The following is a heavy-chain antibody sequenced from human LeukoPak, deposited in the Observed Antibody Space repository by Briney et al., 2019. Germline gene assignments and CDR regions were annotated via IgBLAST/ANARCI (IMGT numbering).Heavy chain of an antibody. D-gene: IGHD3-10*01. CDR1: GGSISSYY. CDR2: IYTSGST. CDR3: AREVLLWFGEPSRDYFDY. Sequence: SETLSLTCTVSGGSISSYYWSWIRQPPGKGLEWIGRIYTSGSTNYNPSLKSRVTISVDTSKNQFSLKLSSVTAADTAVYYCAREVLLWFGEPSRDYFDYWGQGTLVTVSS. J-gene: IGHJ4*02. V-gene: IGHV4-4*08.